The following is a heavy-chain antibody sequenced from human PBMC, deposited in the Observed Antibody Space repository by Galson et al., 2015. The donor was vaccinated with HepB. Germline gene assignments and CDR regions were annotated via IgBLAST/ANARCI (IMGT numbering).Heavy chain of an antibody. Sequence: SLRLSCAASGFTFSYYAMHWVRQAPGKGLEWVAVISNDGSNIYYADSVKGRFTISRDNSKNTLYLQMNSLRAEDTAVYYCARGGSESFGELSIWGQGTLVTVSS. CDR2: ISNDGSNI. J-gene: IGHJ4*02. D-gene: IGHD3-10*01. V-gene: IGHV3-30*04. CDR1: GFTFSYYA. CDR3: ARGGSESFGELSI.